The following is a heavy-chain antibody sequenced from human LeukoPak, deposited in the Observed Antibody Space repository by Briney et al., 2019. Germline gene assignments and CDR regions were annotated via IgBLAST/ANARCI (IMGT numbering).Heavy chain of an antibody. CDR3: ARAGNYSYYYMDV. CDR1: GGSISSYY. CDR2: IYYSGST. Sequence: SETLSLTCTVSGGSISSYYWSWIRQPPGKGLEWIGYIYYSGSTNYNPSLKSRVTISVDKSKNQFSLKLSSVTAADTAVYYCARAGNYSYYYMDVWGKGTTVTVSS. D-gene: IGHD1-7*01. J-gene: IGHJ6*03. V-gene: IGHV4-59*12.